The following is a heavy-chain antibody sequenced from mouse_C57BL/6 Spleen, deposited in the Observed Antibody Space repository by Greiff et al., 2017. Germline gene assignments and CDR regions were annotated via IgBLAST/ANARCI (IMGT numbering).Heavy chain of an antibody. CDR1: GYTFTSYW. D-gene: IGHD3-2*02. J-gene: IGHJ3*01. CDR2: IYPGSGST. V-gene: IGHV1-55*01. CDR3: ARSTAQATSWFAY. Sequence: QVQLQQPGAELVKPGASVKMSCKASGYTFTSYWITWVKQRPGQGLEWIGDIYPGSGSTNYNEKFKSKATLTVDTSSSTAYMQRSSLTSEDSAVYYCARSTAQATSWFAYWGQGTLVTVSA.